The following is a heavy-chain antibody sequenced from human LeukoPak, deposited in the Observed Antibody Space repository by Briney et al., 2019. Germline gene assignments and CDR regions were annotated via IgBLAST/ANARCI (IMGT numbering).Heavy chain of an antibody. V-gene: IGHV4-39*01. CDR2: IYYSGST. Sequence: SETLSLTCTVSGGSISSSSYYWGWIRQPPGTGLEWIGSIYYSGSTYYNPSLKSRVTISVDTSKNQFSLKLSSVTAADTAVYYCARHHRVRYYYGSGSYFDYWGQGTLVTVSS. CDR1: GGSISSSSYY. D-gene: IGHD3-10*01. CDR3: ARHHRVRYYYGSGSYFDY. J-gene: IGHJ4*02.